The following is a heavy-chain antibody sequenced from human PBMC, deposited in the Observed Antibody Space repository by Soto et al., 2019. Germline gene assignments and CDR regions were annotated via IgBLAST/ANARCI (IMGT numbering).Heavy chain of an antibody. D-gene: IGHD6-19*01. CDR2: IYHSGST. Sequence: SETLSLTCTVSSSPINSRYYWGWIRQTPGKGLEWVASIYHSGSTHYNPSLKSRATISVDTSSNQFSLRLSSVTAADTAIYYCARTTSGRNFDYWGQGTQVTVSS. J-gene: IGHJ4*02. V-gene: IGHV4-38-2*02. CDR1: SSPINSRYY. CDR3: ARTTSGRNFDY.